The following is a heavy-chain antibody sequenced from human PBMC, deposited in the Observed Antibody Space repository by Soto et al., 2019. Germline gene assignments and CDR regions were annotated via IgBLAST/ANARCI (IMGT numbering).Heavy chain of an antibody. V-gene: IGHV3-23*01. CDR2: IIARGGST. CDR3: AKGHTISDS. Sequence: PGGSLRLSCVASGFTFASSGMTWVRQAPGKGLEWVSGIIARGGSTYYADSVTGRFTISRDNSKNSGYLQMNSLKAEDTAIYDSAKGHTISDSRGKGTTVTVSS. J-gene: IGHJ6*04. CDR1: GFTFASSG. D-gene: IGHD2-21*01.